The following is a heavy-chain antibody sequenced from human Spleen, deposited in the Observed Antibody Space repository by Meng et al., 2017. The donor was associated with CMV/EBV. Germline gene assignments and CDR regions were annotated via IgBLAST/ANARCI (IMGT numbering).Heavy chain of an antibody. V-gene: IGHV3-23*01. J-gene: IGHJ4*02. Sequence: GESLKISCAASGFTFSNYVMSWVRQAPGKGLEWVSSISDSGGSTYYADSVKGRFTISRDNSKNTLYLQMSSLGAEDTAIYYCAKCLSGTGSDYWGQGTLVTVSS. CDR1: GFTFSNYV. D-gene: IGHD1-26*01. CDR2: ISDSGGST. CDR3: AKCLSGTGSDY.